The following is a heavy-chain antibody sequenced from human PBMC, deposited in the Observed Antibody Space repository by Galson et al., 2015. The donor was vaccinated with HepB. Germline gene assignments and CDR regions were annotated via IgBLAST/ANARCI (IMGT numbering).Heavy chain of an antibody. CDR2: INPSGGST. CDR3: ALQLYSNYYYYYGMDV. CDR1: GYTFTSYY. D-gene: IGHD4-11*01. J-gene: IGHJ6*01. V-gene: IGHV1-46*01. Sequence: SVKVSCKASGYTFTSYYMHWVRQAPGQGLEWMGIINPSGGSTSYAQKFQGRVTMTRDTSTSTVYMELSSLRSEDTAVYYCALQLYSNYYYYYGMDVWGQGTTVTVSS.